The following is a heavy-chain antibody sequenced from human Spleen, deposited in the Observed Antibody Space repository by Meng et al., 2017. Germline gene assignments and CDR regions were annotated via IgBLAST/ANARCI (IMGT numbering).Heavy chain of an antibody. CDR3: HRLGNGGVIAF. Sequence: SETLSLTCTVSGYSISSGYYWGWIRQPPGKGLEWIGSIYHSGSTYYNPSLKSRVTISVDTSKNHFSLKLSSVTAADTAVYYCHRLGNGGVIAFWGQGTLVTVSS. D-gene: IGHD3-16*02. CDR1: GYSISSGYY. CDR2: IYHSGST. V-gene: IGHV4-38-2*02. J-gene: IGHJ4*02.